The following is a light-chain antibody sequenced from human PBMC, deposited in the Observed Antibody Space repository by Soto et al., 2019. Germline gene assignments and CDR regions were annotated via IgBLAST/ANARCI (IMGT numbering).Light chain of an antibody. CDR2: DAS. Sequence: DIQMTQSPSTLSASVGDRVTITCRARQSISILLAWYQQKPGKAPKLLIYDASILESGVPSRFSGSGSGTEFTLTISSLQPDDFAPYYCQQYNSYRTFGQGNKVEIK. V-gene: IGKV1-5*01. CDR3: QQYNSYRT. J-gene: IGKJ1*01. CDR1: QSISIL.